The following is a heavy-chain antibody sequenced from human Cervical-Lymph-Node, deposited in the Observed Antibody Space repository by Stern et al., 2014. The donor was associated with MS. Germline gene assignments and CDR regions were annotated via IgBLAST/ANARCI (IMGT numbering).Heavy chain of an antibody. CDR2: INAGNGNT. CDR3: ARAAAGYYFDY. J-gene: IGHJ4*02. CDR1: GYTFTSYA. D-gene: IGHD6-13*01. V-gene: IGHV1-3*01. Sequence: QVQLVQSGAEVKKPGASVKVSCKASGYTFTSYAMHWVRQAPGQRLEWMGWINAGNGNTKYSQKFQDRVTITRDTSASTAYMELSSLRSEDTAVYYCARAAAGYYFDYWGQGTLVTVSS.